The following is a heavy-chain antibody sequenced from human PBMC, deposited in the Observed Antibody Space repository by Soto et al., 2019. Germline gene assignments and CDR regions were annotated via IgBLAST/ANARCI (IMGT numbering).Heavy chain of an antibody. Sequence: GESLKISCKGSGYSFTSYWISWVRQMPGKGLEWMGRIDPSDSYTNYSPSFQGHVTISADKSISTAYLQWSSLKASDTAMYYCASRLRMVYYYGMDVRRQGTTVTVSS. V-gene: IGHV5-10-1*01. D-gene: IGHD2-8*01. CDR2: IDPSDSYT. J-gene: IGHJ6*02. CDR1: GYSFTSYW. CDR3: ASRLRMVYYYGMDV.